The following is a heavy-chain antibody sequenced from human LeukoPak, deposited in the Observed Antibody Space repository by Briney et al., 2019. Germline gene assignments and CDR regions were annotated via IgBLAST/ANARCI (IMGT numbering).Heavy chain of an antibody. D-gene: IGHD3-22*01. J-gene: IGHJ4*02. Sequence: ESLKISCAASGFTLTTYAMSWVRQAPGKGLEWVSGMSGSGSTHYADSVKGRFTISRDISKNTVYLQMNSLRAEDTAVYYCAKGSNLDPSGYYLHYFDYWGQGILVTVSS. CDR3: AKGSNLDPSGYYLHYFDY. CDR2: MSGSGST. CDR1: GFTLTTYA. V-gene: IGHV3-23*01.